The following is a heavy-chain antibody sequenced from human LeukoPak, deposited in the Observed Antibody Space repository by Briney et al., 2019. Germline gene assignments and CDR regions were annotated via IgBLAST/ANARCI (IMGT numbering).Heavy chain of an antibody. D-gene: IGHD2-15*01. J-gene: IGHJ4*02. Sequence: PGGSLRLSCAASEFPFSSYAIHWVRQAPGKGLEGVAVISYDGSNKYYAGSVKGRFTISRDNSKNTLYLQMNSLRAEDTAVYYCARDGLCSGGHCYVFGPDYWGQGTLVTVSS. V-gene: IGHV3-30*04. CDR1: EFPFSSYA. CDR3: ARDGLCSGGHCYVFGPDY. CDR2: ISYDGSNK.